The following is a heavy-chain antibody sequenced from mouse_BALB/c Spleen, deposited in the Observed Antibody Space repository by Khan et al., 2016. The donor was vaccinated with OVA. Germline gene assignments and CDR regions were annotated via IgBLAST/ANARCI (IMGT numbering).Heavy chain of an antibody. V-gene: IGHV3-2*02. CDR2: ISYSGST. Sequence: EVQLQESGPGLVKPSQSLSLTCTVTGYSITSDYAWNWIRQFPGNKLEWMGYISYSGSTSYNPSLKSRIPITRDTSKNQFFLPLNSVTTEDTATFYCARSIMANWGQGTTLTVSS. CDR3: ARSIMAN. CDR1: GYSITSDYA. J-gene: IGHJ2*01.